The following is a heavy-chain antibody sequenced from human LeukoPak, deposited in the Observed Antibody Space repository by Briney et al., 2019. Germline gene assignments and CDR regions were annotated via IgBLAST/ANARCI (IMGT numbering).Heavy chain of an antibody. CDR1: GFTFSSYW. V-gene: IGHV3-7*01. D-gene: IGHD6-13*01. CDR2: IKQDGSEE. Sequence: GGSLRLSCAASGFTFSSYWMSWVRQAPGKGLEWVANIKQDGSEEYYVDSVKGRFTISRDNAKNSLYLQMNSLRAEDTAVYYCARDSRIDAFDIWGQGTMVTVSS. CDR3: ARDSRIDAFDI. J-gene: IGHJ3*02.